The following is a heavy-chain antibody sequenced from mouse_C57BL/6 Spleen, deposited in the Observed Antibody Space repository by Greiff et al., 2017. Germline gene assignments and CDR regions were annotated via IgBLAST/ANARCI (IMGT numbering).Heavy chain of an antibody. CDR1: GYTFTSYW. Sequence: QVQLQQPGAELVRPGSSVKLSCKASGYTFTSYWMHWVKQRPIQGLEWIGNIDPSDSETHYNQKFKDKATLTVDKSSSTAYMQLSSLTSADSAVYYCARSRLGLFDFDYWGQGATVTVST. V-gene: IGHV1-52*01. J-gene: IGHJ2*01. CDR2: IDPSDSET. CDR3: ARSRLGLFDFDY. D-gene: IGHD3-3*01.